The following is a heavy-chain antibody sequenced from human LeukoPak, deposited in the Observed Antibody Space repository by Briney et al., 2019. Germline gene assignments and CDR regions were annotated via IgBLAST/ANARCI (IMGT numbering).Heavy chain of an antibody. D-gene: IGHD3-9*01. CDR2: ISSSSSYI. CDR1: GFTFNTYN. Sequence: GGSLRLSCAGSGFTFNTYNMNWVRQAPGKGLEWVSSISSSSSYIYYADSVKGRFTISRDNAKNSLYLQMNSLRAEDTAVYYCARVWFRDDGAFDIWGQGTMVTVSS. V-gene: IGHV3-21*01. CDR3: ARVWFRDDGAFDI. J-gene: IGHJ3*02.